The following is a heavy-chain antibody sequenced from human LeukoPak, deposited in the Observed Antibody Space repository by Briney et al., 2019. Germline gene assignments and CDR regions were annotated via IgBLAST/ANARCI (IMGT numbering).Heavy chain of an antibody. D-gene: IGHD2-21*02. CDR3: ARLGDPGFDAFDI. CDR2: IYYSGST. J-gene: IGHJ3*02. Sequence: PSETLSLTCTVSGGSISSYYWSWIRQPPGKGLEWIGYIYYSGSTNYNPSLKSRVTMSVDTSKNQFSLKLSSVTAADTAVYYCARLGDPGFDAFDIWGQGTMVTVSS. CDR1: GGSISSYY. V-gene: IGHV4-59*08.